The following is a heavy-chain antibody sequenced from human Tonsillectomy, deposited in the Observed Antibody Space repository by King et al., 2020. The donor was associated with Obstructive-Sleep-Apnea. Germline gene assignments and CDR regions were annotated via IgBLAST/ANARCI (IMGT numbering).Heavy chain of an antibody. J-gene: IGHJ5*02. Sequence: VQLQESGPGLVKPSETLSLTCSIAGYSISSGYYWGWIRQSPGKGLEWIGSIHHTGTTYYNPSLKNRLSISTDTPKNQFSLRLSSVTAADTAIYYCGREGSFYYDSVGPNWFDPWSQGTLVTVSS. CDR1: GYSISSGYY. CDR2: IHHTGTT. D-gene: IGHD3-9*01. CDR3: GREGSFYYDSVGPNWFDP. V-gene: IGHV4-38-2*02.